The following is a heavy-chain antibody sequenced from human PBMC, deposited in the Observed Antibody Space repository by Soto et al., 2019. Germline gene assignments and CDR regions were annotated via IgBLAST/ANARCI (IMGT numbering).Heavy chain of an antibody. CDR2: ILPVFGPP. Sequence: QVQLVQSGAEVKRPGSSGKVSCTSSGGTATNYGISWVRQAPGQGLEWMGGILPVFGPPHYAQKFQDRLSITADETTRTTYMELTSLTSEDTAIYCCAIEDFLTPGPFGHWGQGTLVTVSS. V-gene: IGHV1-69*01. CDR3: AIEDFLTPGPFGH. CDR1: GGTATNYG. D-gene: IGHD3-9*01. J-gene: IGHJ4*02.